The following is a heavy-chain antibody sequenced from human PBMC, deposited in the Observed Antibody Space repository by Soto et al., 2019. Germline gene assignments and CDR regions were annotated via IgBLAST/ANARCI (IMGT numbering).Heavy chain of an antibody. D-gene: IGHD2-15*01. CDR1: GFTVSSNY. CDR2: IYSGGST. V-gene: IGHV3-53*01. CDR3: ARDVGYCRGGSCSSYLDC. J-gene: IGHJ4*02. Sequence: GSLRLSCAASGFTVSSNYMSWVRQAPGKGLEWVSVIYSGGSTYYADSVKGRFTISRDNSKNTLYLQMNSLRAEDTAVYYCARDVGYCRGGSCSSYLDCWGQGTLVTVSS.